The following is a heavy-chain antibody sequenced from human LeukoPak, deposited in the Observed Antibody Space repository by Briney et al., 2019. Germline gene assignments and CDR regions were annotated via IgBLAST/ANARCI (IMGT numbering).Heavy chain of an antibody. CDR3: ARDPGRSPDY. CDR1: GFTFSHYS. CDR2: INSNGDDT. D-gene: IGHD1-26*01. Sequence: GGSLRLSCAASGFTFSHYSMHWVRQAPGKGLEYVSAINSNGDDTYYTNSVKGRFTISRDNSKNTLYLQMGSLRDGDMAIYYCARDPGRSPDYWGQGTLVTVSS. V-gene: IGHV3-64*01. J-gene: IGHJ4*02.